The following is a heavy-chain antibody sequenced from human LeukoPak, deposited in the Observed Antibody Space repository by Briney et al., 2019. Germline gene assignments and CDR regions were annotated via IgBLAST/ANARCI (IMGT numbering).Heavy chain of an antibody. J-gene: IGHJ4*02. CDR3: AREGHFNGVWSPPDY. CDR1: GFTFSSYA. V-gene: IGHV3-64*01. D-gene: IGHD2-8*01. Sequence: GGSLRLSCAASGFTFSSYAMHWVRQAPGKGLEYVSAISSNGGGTYYANSVKGRFTISRDNSKNTLYLQMGSLRAEDMAVYYCAREGHFNGVWSPPDYWGQGTLVTVSS. CDR2: ISSNGGGT.